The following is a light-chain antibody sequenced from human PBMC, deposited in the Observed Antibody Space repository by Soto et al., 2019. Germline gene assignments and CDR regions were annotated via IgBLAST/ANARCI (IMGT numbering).Light chain of an antibody. CDR1: SSDVGAYYY. V-gene: IGLV2-14*01. CDR2: DVS. CDR3: SSYTSSSTVI. J-gene: IGLJ2*01. Sequence: QSALTQPASVSGPPGQSITISCAGRSSDVGAYYYVSWYQKHPGKAPKLLIYDVSNRPSGVSIRFSGSKSGDTASLTISGLQAEDEADYYCSSYTSSSTVIFGGGTKLTVL.